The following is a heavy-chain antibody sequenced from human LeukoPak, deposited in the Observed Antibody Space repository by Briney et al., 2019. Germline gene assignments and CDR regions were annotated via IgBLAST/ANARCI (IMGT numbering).Heavy chain of an antibody. Sequence: PGGSLRLSCAASGFTFSTYWMSWVRQAPGKGLEWVATMKHNGSNKYYVDSVKGRFIISRDNPKSSLYLQMNRPEAEDPAVYYCARSSTYYDFWSGYKFIDYWGQGTLVSVS. CDR1: GFTFSTYW. CDR2: MKHNGSNK. D-gene: IGHD3-3*01. V-gene: IGHV3-7*01. J-gene: IGHJ4*02. CDR3: ARSSTYYDFWSGYKFIDY.